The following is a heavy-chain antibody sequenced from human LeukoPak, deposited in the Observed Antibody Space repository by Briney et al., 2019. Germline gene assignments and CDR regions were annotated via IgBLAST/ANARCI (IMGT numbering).Heavy chain of an antibody. J-gene: IGHJ6*02. D-gene: IGHD6-13*01. CDR2: INPNSGGT. V-gene: IGHV1-2*02. Sequence: ASVKVSCKASGYTFTGYYMHWVRQAPGQGLEWMGWINPNSGGTNYAQKFQGRVTMTRDTSISTAYMELSRLRSDDTAVYYCARALSSWYYYYGMDVWGQGTTVTVSS. CDR3: ARALSSWYYYYGMDV. CDR1: GYTFTGYY.